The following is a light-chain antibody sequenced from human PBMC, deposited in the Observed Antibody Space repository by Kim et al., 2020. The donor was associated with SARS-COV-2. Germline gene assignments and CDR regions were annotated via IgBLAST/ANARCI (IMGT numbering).Light chain of an antibody. CDR2: RDN. V-gene: IGLV3-9*01. J-gene: IGLJ2*01. CDR3: QVWDSSSVV. CDR1: NIGSKN. Sequence: VALGQTARMTCGGNNIGSKNVHWYQQKPGQAPMMVIYRDNNRPSEIPERFSGSNSGNTATLTISRAQTGDEADYYCQVWDSSSVVFGGGTQLTVL.